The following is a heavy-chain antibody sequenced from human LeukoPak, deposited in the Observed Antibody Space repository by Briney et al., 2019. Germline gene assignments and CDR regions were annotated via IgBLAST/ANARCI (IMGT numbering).Heavy chain of an antibody. J-gene: IGHJ6*02. CDR1: GGTFSSYA. CDR3: ARDGSGVVTAIRNYYYYGMDV. D-gene: IGHD2-21*02. V-gene: IGHV1-69*04. CDR2: IIPILGIA. Sequence: ASVKVSCKASGGTFSSYAISWVRQAPGQGLEWMGRIIPILGIANYAQKFQGRVTITADKSTSTAYMELSSLRSEDTAVYYCARDGSGVVTAIRNYYYYGMDVWGQGTTVTVSS.